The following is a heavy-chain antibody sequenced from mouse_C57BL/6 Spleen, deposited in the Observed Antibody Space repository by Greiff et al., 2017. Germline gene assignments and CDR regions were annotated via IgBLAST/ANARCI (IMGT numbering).Heavy chain of an antibody. CDR3: ARRGSYGYFDY. CDR1: GFTFSSYT. Sequence: DVKLVESGGGLVKPGGSLKLSCAASGFTFSSYTMSWVRQTPEKRLEWVATISGGGGNTYYPDSVKGRFTISRDNAKNTLYLQMSSLRSEDTALYYCARRGSYGYFDYWGQGTTLTVSS. D-gene: IGHD1-1*02. CDR2: ISGGGGNT. J-gene: IGHJ2*01. V-gene: IGHV5-9*01.